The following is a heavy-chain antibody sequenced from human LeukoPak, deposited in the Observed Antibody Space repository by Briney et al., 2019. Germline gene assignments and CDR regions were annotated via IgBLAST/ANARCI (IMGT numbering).Heavy chain of an antibody. D-gene: IGHD3-16*02. V-gene: IGHV3-15*01. CDR2: IKSKTDGGTT. Sequence: PGGSLRLSCAASGFTFSNAWMSWVRQAPGKGLEWVGRIKSKTDGGTTDYAAPVKGRFTISRDDSKNTLYLQMNSLKTEDTAVYYCTTEGSYDYVWGSYRPGAFDYWGQGTLVTVSS. CDR1: GFTFSNAW. J-gene: IGHJ4*02. CDR3: TTEGSYDYVWGSYRPGAFDY.